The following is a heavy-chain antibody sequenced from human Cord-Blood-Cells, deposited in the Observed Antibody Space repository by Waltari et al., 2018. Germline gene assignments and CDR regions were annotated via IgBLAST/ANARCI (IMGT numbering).Heavy chain of an antibody. CDR3: ARETSFLAAFDI. CDR1: GGTFSSYA. J-gene: IGHJ3*02. V-gene: IGHV1-69*12. Sequence: HVQLVQSGAEVKKPGSSVKVYCKASGGTFSSYAISWVRQAPGQGLEWMGGIIHILGTANYAQKFQGTATITADESTSTAYMELSSLRSEDTAVYYCARETSFLAAFDIWGQGTMVTVSS. CDR2: IIHILGTA.